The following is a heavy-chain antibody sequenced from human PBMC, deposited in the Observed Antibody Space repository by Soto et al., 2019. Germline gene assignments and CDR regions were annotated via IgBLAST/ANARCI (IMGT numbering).Heavy chain of an antibody. Sequence: QVQLQESGPGLVKPSETLSLTCTVSGGSISSYYWSWIRQPPGKGLEWIGYIYYSGSTHCNPSLKSRVTISVDTSKNQFSLKLSSVTAADTAVYYCARGRDLAVAGYFDYWGQGTLVTVSS. D-gene: IGHD6-19*01. CDR1: GGSISSYY. CDR3: ARGRDLAVAGYFDY. J-gene: IGHJ4*02. CDR2: IYYSGST. V-gene: IGHV4-59*01.